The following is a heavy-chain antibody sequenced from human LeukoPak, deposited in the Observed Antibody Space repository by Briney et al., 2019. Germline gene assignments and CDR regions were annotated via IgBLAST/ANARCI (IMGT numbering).Heavy chain of an antibody. D-gene: IGHD5-24*01. J-gene: IGHJ4*02. Sequence: GGSLRLSCAASGFTFSSYSMNWVRQGPGKGLVWVSRINSDGSSTSYADSVKGRFTISRDNAKNTLYLQMNSLRAEDTAVYYCAREMATIEGGFDYWGQGTLVTVSS. CDR3: AREMATIEGGFDY. CDR2: INSDGSST. CDR1: GFTFSSYS. V-gene: IGHV3-74*01.